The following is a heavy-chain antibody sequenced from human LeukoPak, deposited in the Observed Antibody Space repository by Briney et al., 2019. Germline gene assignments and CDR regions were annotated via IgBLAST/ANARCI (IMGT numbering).Heavy chain of an antibody. Sequence: PSGTLSLTCAVSGGFIKSSGYYWGWIRQPPGKGPEWIGSSYYSGRTYYDPSLKSRVTVSVDTSKNQFSLKLTSVTAADTAVYYCARIIGTRSYYFDYWGQGTLVTVSS. J-gene: IGHJ4*02. CDR2: SYYSGRT. D-gene: IGHD3-10*01. V-gene: IGHV4-39*01. CDR1: GGFIKSSGYY. CDR3: ARIIGTRSYYFDY.